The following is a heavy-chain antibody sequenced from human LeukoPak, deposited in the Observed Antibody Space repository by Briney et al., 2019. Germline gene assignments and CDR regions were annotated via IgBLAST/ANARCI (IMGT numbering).Heavy chain of an antibody. CDR2: IKSKTDGGTT. CDR3: TTGGGPSGSYVFDY. J-gene: IGHJ4*02. CDR1: GFTFSNAW. V-gene: IGHV3-15*01. D-gene: IGHD1-26*01. Sequence: GGSLRLSCAASGFTFSNAWMSWVRQAPGKGLEWVGRIKSKTDGGTTDYAAPVKGRFTISRDDSKNTLYLQMNSLKTEDTAVYYCTTGGGPSGSYVFDYWGQGTLVTVSS.